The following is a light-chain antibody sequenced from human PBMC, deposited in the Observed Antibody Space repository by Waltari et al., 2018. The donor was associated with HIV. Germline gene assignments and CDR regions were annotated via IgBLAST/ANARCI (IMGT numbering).Light chain of an antibody. CDR3: QQYYSTPLT. CDR2: WAS. V-gene: IGKV4-1*01. Sequence: DIVMTQSPDSLAVSLGERATINCKSSQSVLYSSNNKNYLAWYQQKQGQSPKLLIYWASTREFGVPDRFSGSGSGTDFTLTISSLQAEDVAVYYCQQYYSTPLTFGGGIKVEIK. CDR1: QSVLYSSNNKNY. J-gene: IGKJ4*01.